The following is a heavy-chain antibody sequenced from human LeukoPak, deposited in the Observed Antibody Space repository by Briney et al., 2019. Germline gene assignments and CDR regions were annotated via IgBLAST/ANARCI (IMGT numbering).Heavy chain of an antibody. CDR3: ARESEYSSSVVMDY. CDR2: ISAYNANT. J-gene: IGHJ4*02. CDR1: GYTFTTYG. D-gene: IGHD6-6*01. Sequence: ASVKVSYKASGYTFTTYGISGVRQAPGQGLEWMGWISAYNANTNYAQKVQGRVAMTRDTSTSTAYMELRSLTSDDTAVYYCARESEYSSSVVMDYWGQGTLVTVSS. V-gene: IGHV1-18*01.